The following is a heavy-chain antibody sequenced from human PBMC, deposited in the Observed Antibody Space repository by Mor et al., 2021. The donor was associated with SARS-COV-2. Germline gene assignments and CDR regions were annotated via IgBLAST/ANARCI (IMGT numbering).Heavy chain of an antibody. V-gene: IGHV3-7*04. J-gene: IGHJ1*01. CDR3: ARGGRDFQY. Sequence: GSEKYYVDSVKGRFTISRDNAKNSLYVQMNYLRVEDTAIYYCARGGRDFQYWGQGTLVTVSP. CDR2: GSEK. D-gene: IGHD3-16*01.